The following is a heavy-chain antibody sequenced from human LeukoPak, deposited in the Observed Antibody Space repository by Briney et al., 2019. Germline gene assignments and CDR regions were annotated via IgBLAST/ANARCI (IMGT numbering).Heavy chain of an antibody. J-gene: IGHJ3*02. CDR3: ARESLMITFGGVIVYDAFDI. V-gene: IGHV1-2*02. CDR1: GYTLTSYY. Sequence: ASVKVSCKASGYTLTSYYMHWVRQAPGQGLEWMGWINTKSGGTNYAQKFQGRVTMTTDTSTSTAYMELRSLRSADTAVYYCARESLMITFGGVIVYDAFDIWGQGTMVTVSS. CDR2: INTKSGGT. D-gene: IGHD3-16*02.